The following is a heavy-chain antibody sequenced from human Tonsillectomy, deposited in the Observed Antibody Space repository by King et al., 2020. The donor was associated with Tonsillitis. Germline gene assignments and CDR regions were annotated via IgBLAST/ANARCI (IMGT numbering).Heavy chain of an antibody. CDR2: INPNNGDT. CDR1: GYTFSGYY. D-gene: IGHD2-15*01. V-gene: IGHV1-2*04. CDR3: ARDLGCSGGSCYSEDFDY. Sequence: QLVQSGAEVKKPGASVKVSCKASGYTFSGYYMHWVRQAPGQGLEWMGWINPNNGDTNCAQKFQGWVTMTGDTSISTAYMELSSLRSDDTAVYYCARDLGCSGGSCYSEDFDYWGQGTLVTVSS. J-gene: IGHJ4*02.